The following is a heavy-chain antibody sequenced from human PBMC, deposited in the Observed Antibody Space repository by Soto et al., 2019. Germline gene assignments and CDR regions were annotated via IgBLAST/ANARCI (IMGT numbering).Heavy chain of an antibody. V-gene: IGHV4-59*01. CDR2: IHYSGST. CDR1: GGSISIYY. J-gene: IGHJ5*02. CDR3: ALSMTYYYDSSGSERAGPWFDP. Sequence: SETLSLTCTVSGGSISIYYWSWIRQPPGKGLEWIGYIHYSGSTNHNPSLKSRVTISVDTSKNQFSLKLSSVTAADTAVYYCALSMTYYYDSSGSERAGPWFDPWGQGTLVTVSS. D-gene: IGHD3-22*01.